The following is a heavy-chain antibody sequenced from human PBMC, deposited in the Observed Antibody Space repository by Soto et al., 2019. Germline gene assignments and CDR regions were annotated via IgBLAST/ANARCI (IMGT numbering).Heavy chain of an antibody. D-gene: IGHD3-10*01. CDR3: ARVSGIYYYGMDV. CDR1: GGSFSGYY. V-gene: IGHV4-34*01. CDR2: INHSGST. Sequence: PSETLSLTCAVYGGSFSGYYWSWILQPPGKGLEWIGEINHSGSTNYNPSLKSRVTISVDTSKNQVSLKLSSVTAADTAVYYCARVSGIYYYGMDVWGQGTTVTVS. J-gene: IGHJ6*02.